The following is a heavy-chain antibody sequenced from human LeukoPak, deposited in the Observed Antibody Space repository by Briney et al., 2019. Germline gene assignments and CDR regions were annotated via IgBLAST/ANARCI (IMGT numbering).Heavy chain of an antibody. CDR3: ARGGENYSSGWEYLLDY. J-gene: IGHJ4*02. D-gene: IGHD6-19*01. CDR1: GFTFSSYA. V-gene: IGHV3-30*14. Sequence: PGGSLRLSCAASGFTFSSYAMHWVRQAPGKGLEWVAVISYDGSNKYYADSVKGRFTISRDNSKNTLYLQMNSLRAEDTAVYYCARGGENYSSGWEYLLDYWGQGTLVTVSS. CDR2: ISYDGSNK.